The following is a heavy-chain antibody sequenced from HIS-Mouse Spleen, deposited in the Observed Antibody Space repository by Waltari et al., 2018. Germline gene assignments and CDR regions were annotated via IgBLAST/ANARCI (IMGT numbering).Heavy chain of an antibody. CDR2: INHSGST. D-gene: IGHD6-19*01. Sequence: QVQLQQWGAGLLKPSETLSLTCAVYGGSFSGYYWSWIRQPPGKGLEWIGEINHSGSTNYNPSLKRRVTISVDTSKNQFSLKLSSVTAADTAVYYCARGQWLANFDYWGQGTLVTVSS. CDR3: ARGQWLANFDY. CDR1: GGSFSGYY. V-gene: IGHV4-34*01. J-gene: IGHJ4*02.